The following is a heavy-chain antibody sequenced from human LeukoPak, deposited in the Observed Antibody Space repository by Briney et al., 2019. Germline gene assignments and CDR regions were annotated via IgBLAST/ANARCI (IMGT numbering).Heavy chain of an antibody. CDR1: GGSISSGSYY. CDR2: IYTSGST. CDR3: ARASYIYCSGGSRYPELSWFDP. V-gene: IGHV4-61*02. Sequence: SSETLSLTCTVSGGSISSGSYYWSWIRQPAGKGLEWIGRIYTSGSTNYNPSLKSRVTISVDTSKNQFFLKLSSVTAADTAVYYCARASYIYCSGGSRYPELSWFDPWGQGTLVTFSS. D-gene: IGHD2-15*01. J-gene: IGHJ5*02.